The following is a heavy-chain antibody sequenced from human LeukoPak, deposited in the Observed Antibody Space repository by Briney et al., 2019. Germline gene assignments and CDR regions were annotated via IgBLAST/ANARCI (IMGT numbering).Heavy chain of an antibody. V-gene: IGHV3-30*02. D-gene: IGHD1-26*01. CDR3: AIREGHAFDI. J-gene: IGHJ3*02. CDR1: GFTFSSYG. CDR2: IRYDGSNK. Sequence: PGGSLRLSCAASGFTFSSYGMHWVRQAPGKGLEWVAFIRYDGSNKYYADSVKGRFTISRDNSKNTLYLQMNSLRAEDTAVYYCAIREGHAFDIWGQGTMVTVSS.